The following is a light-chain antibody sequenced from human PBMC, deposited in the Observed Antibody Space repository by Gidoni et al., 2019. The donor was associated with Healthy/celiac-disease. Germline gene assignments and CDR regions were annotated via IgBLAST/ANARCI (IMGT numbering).Light chain of an antibody. Sequence: QSSLPQPASLSGSPGQSITISCTGTSSDVGSYNLVSWYQQYPGKAPTLMIYEVSKRPSGVSNRFSGSKSGNTASLTISGLQAEDEADYHCCSYTGSSTFPWVFGGGTKLTVL. CDR3: CSYTGSSTFPWV. CDR2: EVS. CDR1: SSDVGSYNL. V-gene: IGLV2-23*02. J-gene: IGLJ3*02.